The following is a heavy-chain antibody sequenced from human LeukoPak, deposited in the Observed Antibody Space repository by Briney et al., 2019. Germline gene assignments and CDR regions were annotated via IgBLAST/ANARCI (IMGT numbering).Heavy chain of an antibody. CDR1: GGSISSSSYY. V-gene: IGHV4-39*07. CDR2: IYYSGST. Sequence: SETLSLTCTVSGGSISSSSYYWGWIRQPPGKGLEWIGSIYYSGSTYYNPSLKSRVTISVDTSKNQFSLKLSSVTAADTAVYYCARITGGIVAVPAAHPVDYWGQGTLVTVSS. J-gene: IGHJ4*02. D-gene: IGHD2-2*01. CDR3: ARITGGIVAVPAAHPVDY.